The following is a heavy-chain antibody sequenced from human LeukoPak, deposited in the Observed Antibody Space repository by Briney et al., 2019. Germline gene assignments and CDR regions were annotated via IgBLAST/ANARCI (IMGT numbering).Heavy chain of an antibody. CDR2: IIPIFGTA. CDR1: GGTFSSYA. J-gene: IGHJ4*02. V-gene: IGHV1-69*13. Sequence: ASVKVSCKASGGTFSSYAISWVRQAPGQGLEWMGGIIPIFGTANYAQKFQGRVTITADESTSTAYMELSSLRSEDTAVYYCARGSGSYWPFDYWGQGTLVTVSS. D-gene: IGHD1-26*01. CDR3: ARGSGSYWPFDY.